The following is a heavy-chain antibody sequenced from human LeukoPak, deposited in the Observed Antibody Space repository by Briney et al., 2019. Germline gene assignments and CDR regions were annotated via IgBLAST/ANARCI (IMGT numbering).Heavy chain of an antibody. Sequence: SETLSLTCTVSGGSISSYYWSWIQQPPGKGLEWIGYIYYSGSTNYNPSLKSRVTISVDTSKNQFSLKLSSVTAADTAVYYCARDHRPYYDTLTGYQYYYGMDVWGKGTTVTVSS. CDR3: ARDHRPYYDTLTGYQYYYGMDV. CDR2: IYYSGST. V-gene: IGHV4-59*01. CDR1: GGSISSYY. J-gene: IGHJ6*04. D-gene: IGHD3-9*01.